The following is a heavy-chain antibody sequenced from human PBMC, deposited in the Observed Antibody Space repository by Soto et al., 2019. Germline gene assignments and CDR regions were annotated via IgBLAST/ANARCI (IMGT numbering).Heavy chain of an antibody. D-gene: IGHD3-22*01. CDR2: ISSNGGNT. V-gene: IGHV3-64D*06. Sequence: GGSLRLSCSASGFTFSSYAMHWVRQAPGKGLEYVSGISSNGGNTYYADSVKGRLTISRDNSKNTLYLQMSSLKAEDTALYYCVNGAFYDSEVRTFDIWGQGTMVTVSS. J-gene: IGHJ3*02. CDR3: VNGAFYDSEVRTFDI. CDR1: GFTFSSYA.